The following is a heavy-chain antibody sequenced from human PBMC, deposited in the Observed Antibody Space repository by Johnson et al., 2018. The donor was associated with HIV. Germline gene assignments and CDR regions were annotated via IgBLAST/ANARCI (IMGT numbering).Heavy chain of an antibody. CDR3: GRDQGAGAFDI. Sequence: VQLVESGGGLVTPGGSLRLSCAASGFTFSDYYMSWIRQAPGKGLEWVSYLSSSGSTIYYADSVQGRFTISRDNAKNSLYLQMNSLRAEDTGVYYCGRDQGAGAFDIWGQWTMVTVSS. D-gene: IGHD1-26*01. V-gene: IGHV3-11*04. J-gene: IGHJ3*02. CDR2: LSSSGSTI. CDR1: GFTFSDYY.